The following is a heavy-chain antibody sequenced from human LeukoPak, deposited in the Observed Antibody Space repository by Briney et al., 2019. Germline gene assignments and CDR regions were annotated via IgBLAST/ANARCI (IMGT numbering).Heavy chain of an antibody. D-gene: IGHD6-6*01. Sequence: PGRSLRLSCAASGFTFSSYAMHWVRQAPGKGLEWVAVISYDGSNKYYADSVKGRFTISRDNSKNTLYLQMNSLRAEDTAVYYCAREEQLAFDYWGQGTLVTVSS. CDR1: GFTFSSYA. J-gene: IGHJ4*02. CDR3: AREEQLAFDY. CDR2: ISYDGSNK. V-gene: IGHV3-30-3*01.